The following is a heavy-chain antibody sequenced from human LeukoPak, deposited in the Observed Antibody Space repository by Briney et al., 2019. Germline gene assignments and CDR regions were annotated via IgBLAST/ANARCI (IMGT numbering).Heavy chain of an antibody. CDR3: ARDIYDSSGYYFSFDY. D-gene: IGHD3-22*01. CDR2: ISYDGSNK. J-gene: IGHJ4*02. Sequence: GGSLRLSCAASGFTFSNYWMHWVRQAPGKGLEWVAVISYDGSNKYYADSVKGRFTISRDNSKNTLYLQMNSLRAEDTAVYYCARDIYDSSGYYFSFDYWGQGTLVTVSS. V-gene: IGHV3-30-3*01. CDR1: GFTFSNYW.